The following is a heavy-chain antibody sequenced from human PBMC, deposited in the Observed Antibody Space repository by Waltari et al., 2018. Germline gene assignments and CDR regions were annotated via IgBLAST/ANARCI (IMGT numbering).Heavy chain of an antibody. CDR3: ARGDSSSWPFDY. CDR1: GGSFSGYY. Sequence: QVQLQQWGAGLLKPSETLSLTCAVYGGSFSGYYWSWIRQPPGKGLEWIGEINHSGSTNDNPSLKSRVTISVDTSKNQFSLKLSSVTAADTAVYYCARGDSSSWPFDYWGQGTLVTVSS. J-gene: IGHJ4*02. D-gene: IGHD6-13*01. CDR2: INHSGST. V-gene: IGHV4-34*01.